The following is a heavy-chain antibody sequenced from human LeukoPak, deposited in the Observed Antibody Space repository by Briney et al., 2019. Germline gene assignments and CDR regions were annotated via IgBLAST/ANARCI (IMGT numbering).Heavy chain of an antibody. CDR1: GFTFSSSA. J-gene: IGHJ4*02. D-gene: IGHD6-13*01. CDR2: ISYDGSNE. V-gene: IGHV3-30-3*01. CDR3: ASQYSSNWYDFDY. Sequence: PGRSLRLSCAASGFTFSSSAMHWVRQAPGKGLEWVAVISYDGSNEYYADSVKGRFTISRDNSKNTLYLQMNSLRAEDTAVYYCASQYSSNWYDFDYWGQGTLVTVSS.